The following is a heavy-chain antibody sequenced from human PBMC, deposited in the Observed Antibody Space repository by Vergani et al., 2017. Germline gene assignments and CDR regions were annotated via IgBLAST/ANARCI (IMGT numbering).Heavy chain of an antibody. Sequence: EVQPVESGGGLAQPGGSLRLSCVASGFTFTTSWMDWVRQVPGKGLEWVANINGDGSLKYYVDSVKGRLTISRDNAKNAVYLQMGSLRVEDTAVYYCASLNYYDSSGYGDWGQGTLVTVSS. D-gene: IGHD3-22*01. CDR3: ASLNYYDSSGYGD. CDR2: INGDGSLK. V-gene: IGHV3-7*01. J-gene: IGHJ4*02. CDR1: GFTFTTSW.